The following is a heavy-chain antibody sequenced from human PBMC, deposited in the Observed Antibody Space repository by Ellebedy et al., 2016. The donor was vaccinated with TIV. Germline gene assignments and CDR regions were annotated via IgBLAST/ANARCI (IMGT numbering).Heavy chain of an antibody. D-gene: IGHD3-10*01. J-gene: IGHJ4*02. CDR1: GFTFSTYN. CDR3: APRDGSYTY. V-gene: IGHV3-48*04. CDR2: ISSSGTTT. Sequence: PGGSLRLSCTASGFTFSTYNMNWVRQAPGKGLEWVSFISSSGTTTHYADSVKGRFTISRDNDKKSLFLQMSILRAEDTAVYYCAPRDGSYTYWGQGTLVTVSS.